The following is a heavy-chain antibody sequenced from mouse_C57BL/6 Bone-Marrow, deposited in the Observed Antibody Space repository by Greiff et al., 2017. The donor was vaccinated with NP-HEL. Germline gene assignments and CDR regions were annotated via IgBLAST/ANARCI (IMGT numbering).Heavy chain of an antibody. CDR2: IYPGSGNT. J-gene: IGHJ4*01. Sequence: VQLQQSGAELVRPGASVKLSCKASGYTFTDYYINWVKQRPGQGLEWIARIYPGSGNTYYNEKFKGKATLTAEKSSSTAYMQLSSLTSEDSAVYFCASYEGADYWGQGTSVTVSS. CDR1: GYTFTDYY. D-gene: IGHD2-3*01. CDR3: ASYEGADY. V-gene: IGHV1-76*01.